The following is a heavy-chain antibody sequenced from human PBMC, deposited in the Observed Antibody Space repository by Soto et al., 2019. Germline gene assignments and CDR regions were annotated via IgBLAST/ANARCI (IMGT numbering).Heavy chain of an antibody. CDR1: GFTFSSYA. CDR2: ITGNGVST. CDR3: ASDPXXXXXXXXXXXXXXV. V-gene: IGHV3-64*01. J-gene: IGHJ6*02. Sequence: EVQLVESGGGLVQPGVSLRLSCAASGFTFSSYAMHWVRQAPGKGLEYVSAITGNGVSTYYGNSVKGRFTTSRDNSKNTPYLQMGSLGAEAIAVYYCASDPXXXXXXXXXXXXXXVXGQGATVTAYS.